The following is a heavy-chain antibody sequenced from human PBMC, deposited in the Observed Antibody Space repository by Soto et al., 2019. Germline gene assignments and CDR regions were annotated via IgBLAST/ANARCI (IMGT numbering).Heavy chain of an antibody. Sequence: EVQLVESGGGLVKPGGSLRLSCAASGFTFSSYSMNWVRQAPGKGLEWVSSGSSTGSFIYYADPVKGRFTISRDNAQSSLSLQMSSLRVEDTAVYYCARETNPYTDSSHAFDIWGQGTMVTVSS. CDR1: GFTFSSYS. CDR2: GSSTGSFI. D-gene: IGHD2-2*02. V-gene: IGHV3-21*01. J-gene: IGHJ3*02. CDR3: ARETNPYTDSSHAFDI.